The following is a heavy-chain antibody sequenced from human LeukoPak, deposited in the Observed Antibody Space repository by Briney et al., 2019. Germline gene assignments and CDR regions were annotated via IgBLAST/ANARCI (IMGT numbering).Heavy chain of an antibody. V-gene: IGHV3-30-3*01. J-gene: IGHJ4*02. Sequence: GGSLRLSCTASGFALSNFATHWVRQAPGKGLEWVAVISYDGSNKYYADSVKGRFTISRDNSKNTLYLQMNGLRVDETAVYYCAREEASSGHFDSWGQGTLVTVSS. CDR2: ISYDGSNK. CDR3: AREEASSGHFDS. CDR1: GFALSNFA. D-gene: IGHD3-22*01.